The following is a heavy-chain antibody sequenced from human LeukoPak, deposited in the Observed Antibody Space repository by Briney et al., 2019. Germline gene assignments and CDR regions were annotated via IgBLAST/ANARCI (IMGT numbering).Heavy chain of an antibody. V-gene: IGHV3-23*01. CDR2: IGGSGVMT. CDR1: GLTLSSHA. D-gene: IGHD1-1*01. J-gene: IGHJ5*02. CDR3: AKGSTGTTGGWFDP. Sequence: GGSLRLSCAGSGLTLSSHAMSWVRQAPGKGLEWVSSIGGSGVMTYYADPVKGRFTISRDNSKSALYLQMNSLRAEDTAVYYCAKGSTGTTGGWFDPWGQGTLVIVSS.